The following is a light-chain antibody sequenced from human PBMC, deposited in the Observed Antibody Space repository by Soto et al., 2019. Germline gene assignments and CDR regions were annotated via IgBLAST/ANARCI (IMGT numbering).Light chain of an antibody. CDR3: QQSYSTPQT. CDR2: AAS. CDR1: QSISSY. Sequence: DIQMTQSPSSLSASVGDRVTITCRASQSISSYLNWYQQKPGKAPKLLIYAASSLQSGVPSRFSGSGSGTDFTLTISSLQPEDFATYYCQQSYSTPQTVGQGTKVDI. V-gene: IGKV1-39*01. J-gene: IGKJ1*01.